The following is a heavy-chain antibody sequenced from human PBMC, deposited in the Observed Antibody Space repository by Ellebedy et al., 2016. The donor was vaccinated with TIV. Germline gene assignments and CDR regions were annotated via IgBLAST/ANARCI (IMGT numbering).Heavy chain of an antibody. CDR3: AKGRSGTYIHHAFDY. CDR1: GFIFSDSA. CDR2: LSDST. D-gene: IGHD1-14*01. V-gene: IGHV3-23*01. J-gene: IGHJ4*02. Sequence: PGGSLRLSCAASGFIFSDSAMSWVRQAPGKGLEWVSHLSDSTYYADSVKGRFTISRDNSKNTLYLQMNSLRAEDTAIYYCAKGRSGTYIHHAFDYWGQGTLVTVSS.